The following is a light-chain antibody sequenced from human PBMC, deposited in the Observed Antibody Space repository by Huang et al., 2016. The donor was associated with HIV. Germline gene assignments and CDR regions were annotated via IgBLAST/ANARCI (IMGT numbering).Light chain of an antibody. CDR1: QSVNSY. V-gene: IGKV3-20*01. CDR3: QQYDRSPS. J-gene: IGKJ2*03. CDR2: GAS. Sequence: EILLTQSPGTLSLSPGERATLSCRASQSVNSYLAWYQQKPGQAPRLLIYGASSRATGIPDRFSGSGSGTDFTLTISRREPEDSAVYYCQQYDRSPSFGRGTKLEIK.